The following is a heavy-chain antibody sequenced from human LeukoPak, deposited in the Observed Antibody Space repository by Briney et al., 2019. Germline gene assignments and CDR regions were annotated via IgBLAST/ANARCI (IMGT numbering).Heavy chain of an antibody. CDR3: ARALLQGYYDFWSGYVPNWFDP. Sequence: SETLSLTCTVSGGSIGSYYWSWIRQHPGKGLEWIGYIYYSGSTYYSPSLKSRVTISVDTSKNQFSLKLSSVTAADTAVYYCARALLQGYYDFWSGYVPNWFDPWGQGTLVTVSS. CDR1: GGSIGSYY. V-gene: IGHV4-31*03. D-gene: IGHD3-3*01. J-gene: IGHJ5*02. CDR2: IYYSGST.